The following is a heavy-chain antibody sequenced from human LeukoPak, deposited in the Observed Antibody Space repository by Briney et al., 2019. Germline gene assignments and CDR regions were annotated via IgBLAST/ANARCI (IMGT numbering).Heavy chain of an antibody. V-gene: IGHV1-18*01. J-gene: IGHJ4*02. CDR1: GYTFSSHG. Sequence: ASVKVSCKASGYTFSSHGNIWVRQAPGQGLEWMGWISAYNGDTNYAQKFQGRVTMTRDMSTSTVYMELSSLRSEDTAVYYCARVGGEVAVAGTGAAFDYWGQGTLVTVSS. D-gene: IGHD6-19*01. CDR3: ARVGGEVAVAGTGAAFDY. CDR2: ISAYNGDT.